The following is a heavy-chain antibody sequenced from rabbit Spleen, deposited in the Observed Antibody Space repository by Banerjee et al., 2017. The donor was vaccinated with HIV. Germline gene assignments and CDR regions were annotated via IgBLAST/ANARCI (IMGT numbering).Heavy chain of an antibody. D-gene: IGHD2-1*01. J-gene: IGHJ4*01. CDR1: GFSFSSSYH. CDR3: ARDAIYGGGNDL. CDR2: IYTGSSGST. Sequence: QEQLVESGGGLVQPEGSLTLTCTASGFSFSSSYHICWVRQAPGKGLEWIACIYTGSSGSTYYASWAKGRFTISKTSSTAVTLQMTSLTAADTATYFCARDAIYGGGNDLWGPGTLVTVS. V-gene: IGHV1S45*01.